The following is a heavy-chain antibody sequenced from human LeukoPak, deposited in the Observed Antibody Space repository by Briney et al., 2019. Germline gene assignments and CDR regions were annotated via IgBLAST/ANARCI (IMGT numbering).Heavy chain of an antibody. CDR2: IGTAGDT. D-gene: IGHD5-18*01. CDR1: GFTFSSYD. CDR3: ARVARHSYAVDY. V-gene: IGHV3-13*01. J-gene: IGHJ4*02. Sequence: GGSLRLSRAASGFTFSSYDMHWVRQATGKGLEWVSAIGTAGDTYYPGSVKGRFTISRGNAKNSLYLQMNSLRAGDTAVYYCARVARHSYAVDYWGQGTLVTVSS.